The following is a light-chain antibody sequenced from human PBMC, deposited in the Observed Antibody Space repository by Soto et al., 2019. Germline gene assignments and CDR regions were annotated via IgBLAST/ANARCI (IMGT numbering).Light chain of an antibody. J-gene: IGLJ1*01. Sequence: QSVLTQPASVSGSHGQSITIFCTGTASDVGGYNFVSWYQKHPGKAPKLIIYDVSDRASGVSNRFSGSKSGNTASLTISGLQAEDEGDYYCCSYSSGTTPWVFGTGTKVTVL. V-gene: IGLV2-14*03. CDR3: CSYSSGTTPWV. CDR1: ASDVGGYNF. CDR2: DVS.